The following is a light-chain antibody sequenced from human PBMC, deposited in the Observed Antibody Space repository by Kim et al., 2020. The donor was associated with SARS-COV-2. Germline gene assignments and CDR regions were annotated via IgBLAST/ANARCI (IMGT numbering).Light chain of an antibody. CDR3: LQYSTTPRT. J-gene: IGKJ2*01. V-gene: IGKV4-1*01. CDR1: QSVLYSANNKNS. CDR2: WAS. Sequence: ATINCKSSQSVLYSANNKNSLAWYQQKPGQPPKLLIYWASARESGVPDRFSGGGSGTDFTLTIRSLQAEDVAVYYCLQYSTTPRTFGQGTKLEI.